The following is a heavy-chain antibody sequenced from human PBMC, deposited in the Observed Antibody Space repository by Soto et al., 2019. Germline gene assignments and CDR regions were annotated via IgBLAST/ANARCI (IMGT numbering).Heavy chain of an antibody. CDR2: ILVGGST. Sequence: GGSLRLSCAVSGFICSSYDMSWVRQAPGKGLEWVSTILVGGSTHYEDSVKGRFTISRDTSKNTVYLQMNSLTAGDTAFYYCAKATATSGGAFEIYGQGTLVTV. V-gene: IGHV3-23*01. CDR1: GFICSSYD. D-gene: IGHD1-1*01. CDR3: AKATATSGGAFEI. J-gene: IGHJ3*02.